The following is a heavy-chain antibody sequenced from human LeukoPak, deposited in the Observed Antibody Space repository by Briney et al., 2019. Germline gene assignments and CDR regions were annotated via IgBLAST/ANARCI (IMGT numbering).Heavy chain of an antibody. V-gene: IGHV3-11*01. CDR2: ISSSGSTI. D-gene: IGHD3-10*01. CDR3: ARDPGSYASVWFDP. Sequence: GGALRLSCVASGFTFSDYYMSWIRQAPAKGLEGVSYISSSGSTIYYADSLKGRFTISRDNAKNSLYLQMNSLRAEDTAVYYCARDPGSYASVWFDPWGQGTLVTVSS. CDR1: GFTFSDYY. J-gene: IGHJ5*02.